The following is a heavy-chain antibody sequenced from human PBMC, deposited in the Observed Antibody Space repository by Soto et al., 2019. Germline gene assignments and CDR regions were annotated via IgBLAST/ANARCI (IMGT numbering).Heavy chain of an antibody. D-gene: IGHD3-10*01. J-gene: IGHJ4*02. CDR3: TTPVLLGGDGY. Sequence: GGSLRLSCAASGFTFSNAWMNWVRQAPGKGLEWVGRIKSKTDGGTTSDAAPVEGRFTISRDESKNTLYLQMNSLKTEDTAVYYCTTPVLLGGDGYWGQGTLVTVSS. CDR2: IKSKTDGGTT. V-gene: IGHV3-15*06. CDR1: GFTFSNAW.